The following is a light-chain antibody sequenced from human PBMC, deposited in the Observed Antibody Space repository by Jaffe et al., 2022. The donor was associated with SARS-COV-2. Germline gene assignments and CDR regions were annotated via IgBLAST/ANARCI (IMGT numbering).Light chain of an antibody. V-gene: IGLV2-14*01. CDR2: DVS. J-gene: IGLJ2*01. CDR1: SSDVGGYDY. CDR3: ASYTRSSTLV. Sequence: QSALTQPASVSGSPGQSITISCTGTSSDVGGYDYVSWYQQHPGKAPKVMIYDVSNRPSGVSNRFSGSKSGNTASLTISGLLAEDEADYYCASYTRSSTLVFGGGTKLTVL.